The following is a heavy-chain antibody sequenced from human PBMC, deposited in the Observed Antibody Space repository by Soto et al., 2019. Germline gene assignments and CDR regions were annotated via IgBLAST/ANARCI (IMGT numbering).Heavy chain of an antibody. Sequence: SVKVSCKASGGTFSSYAISWVRQAPGQGLEWMGGIIPIFGTANYAQKFQGRVTITADKSTSTAYMELSSLRSEDTAVYYCARDFPAYCDGDCYFDYWGQGTLVTVSS. D-gene: IGHD2-21*02. CDR3: ARDFPAYCDGDCYFDY. CDR1: GGTFSSYA. CDR2: IIPIFGTA. V-gene: IGHV1-69*06. J-gene: IGHJ4*02.